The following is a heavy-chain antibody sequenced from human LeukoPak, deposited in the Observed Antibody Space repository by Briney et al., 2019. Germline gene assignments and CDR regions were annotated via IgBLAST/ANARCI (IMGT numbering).Heavy chain of an antibody. D-gene: IGHD3-16*01. CDR3: ASAYTYVRLGDH. J-gene: IGHJ4*02. CDR1: GLSFSNYW. Sequence: GGSLRLPCAVSGLSFSNYWMHWVRQAPGKGLVWVARTNLHGTAVDYADSVQGRFTISRDNAKNTLFLQMNSLRAEDTAVYYCASAYTYVRLGDHWGQGTLVTVSS. CDR2: TNLHGTAV. V-gene: IGHV3-74*01.